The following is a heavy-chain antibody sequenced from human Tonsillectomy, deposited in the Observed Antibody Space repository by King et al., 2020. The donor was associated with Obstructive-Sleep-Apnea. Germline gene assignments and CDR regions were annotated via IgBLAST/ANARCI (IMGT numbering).Heavy chain of an antibody. V-gene: IGHV3-30*18. CDR1: GFTFSAYG. J-gene: IGHJ3*02. Sequence: VQLVESGGGVVQPGRSLRLSCAASGFTFSAYGMHWVRQAPGEGREWVAVIAFDGTNKYFADSVQGRFTISRENSKNTLSLQINSLGAEDTSVYYCVKDMAYYGGGSYYDAFAMWGQGTTVTVSS. CDR3: VKDMAYYGGGSYYDAFAM. CDR2: IAFDGTNK. D-gene: IGHD3-10*01.